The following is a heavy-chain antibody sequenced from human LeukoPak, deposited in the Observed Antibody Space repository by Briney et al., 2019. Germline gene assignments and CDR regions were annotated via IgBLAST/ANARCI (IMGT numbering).Heavy chain of an antibody. CDR1: GFTFSSYS. CDR2: ISSSSSYI. V-gene: IGHV3-21*01. J-gene: IGHJ4*02. D-gene: IGHD6-13*01. CDR3: ARDQAGQRRIAAAVGQLDY. Sequence: GGSLRLSCAASGFTFSSYSMNWVRQAPGKGLEWVSSISSSSSYIYYADSVKGRFTISRDNAKNSLYLQMNSLRAEDTAVYYCARDQAGQRRIAAAVGQLDYWGQGTLVTVSS.